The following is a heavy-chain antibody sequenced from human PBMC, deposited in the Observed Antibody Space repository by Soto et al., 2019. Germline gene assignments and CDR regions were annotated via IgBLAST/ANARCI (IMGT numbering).Heavy chain of an antibody. CDR2: VYHTGRT. CDR3: ARGVSGWSPFDL. CDR1: GGSFKSGSYS. J-gene: IGHJ4*02. D-gene: IGHD6-19*01. V-gene: IGHV4-61*01. Sequence: SETLSLTCTVSGGSFKSGSYSWSWIRQPPGKGLERIGYVYHTGRTSYNPSLKSRVSISMDTSKNQFSLNLDSVTAADTAVYFCARGVSGWSPFDLWGQGTLVTVSS.